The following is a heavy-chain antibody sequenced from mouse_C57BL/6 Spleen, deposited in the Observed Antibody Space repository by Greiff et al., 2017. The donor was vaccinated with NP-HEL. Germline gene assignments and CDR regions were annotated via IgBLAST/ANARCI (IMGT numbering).Heavy chain of an antibody. CDR2: ISSGGSYT. V-gene: IGHV5-6*02. Sequence: EVKLVESGGDLVKPGGSLKLSCAASGFTFSSYGMSWVRQTPDKRLEWVATISSGGSYTYYPDSVKGRFTISRDNAKNTLYLQMSSLKSEDTAMYYCARQGYDYDGGYFDYWGQGTTLTVSS. CDR3: ARQGYDYDGGYFDY. CDR1: GFTFSSYG. J-gene: IGHJ2*01. D-gene: IGHD2-4*01.